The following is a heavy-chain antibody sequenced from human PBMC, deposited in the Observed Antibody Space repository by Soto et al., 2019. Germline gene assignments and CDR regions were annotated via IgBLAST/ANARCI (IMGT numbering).Heavy chain of an antibody. Sequence: SETLSLTCSVSGGSISSGGYYWNWIRQHPGKGREWIGYIYYSGSTYYNPSLKSRVTISVDTSKNQFSLKLSSVTAADTAGYYCAXXVRLYXXXXFDYXGQGTLVTVSS. V-gene: IGHV4-31*03. D-gene: IGHD2-2*02. CDR3: AXXVRLYXXXXFDY. CDR2: IYYSGST. CDR1: GGSISSGGYY. J-gene: IGHJ4*02.